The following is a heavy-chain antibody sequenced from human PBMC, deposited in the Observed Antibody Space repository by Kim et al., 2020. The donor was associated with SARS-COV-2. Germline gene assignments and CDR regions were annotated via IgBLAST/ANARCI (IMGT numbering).Heavy chain of an antibody. V-gene: IGHV3-15*01. D-gene: IGHD2-2*01. Sequence: GGSLRLSCAAYGFSFTDAWMTWVRQAPGKGLEWVGRIKSRADGETTYYAAPVKGRFTISRDDSKNTVYLEMNSLKSEDTAVFYCTRSSYCTRTACWIRGMDVWGQGTTVTVSS. J-gene: IGHJ6*02. CDR3: TRSSYCTRTACWIRGMDV. CDR1: GFSFTDAW. CDR2: IKSRADGETT.